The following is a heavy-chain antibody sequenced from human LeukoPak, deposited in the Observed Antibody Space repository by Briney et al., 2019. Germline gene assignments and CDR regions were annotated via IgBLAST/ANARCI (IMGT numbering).Heavy chain of an antibody. V-gene: IGHV4-4*07. Sequence: SETLSLTCTVSGGSISSYYWSWIRQPAGKGLEWIGRIYTSGSTNYNPSLKSRVTMSVDTSKNQFSLKLSSVTAADTAVYCCARGFSSGWPYYYYYGMDVWGQGTTVTVSS. D-gene: IGHD6-19*01. J-gene: IGHJ6*02. CDR1: GGSISSYY. CDR3: ARGFSSGWPYYYYYGMDV. CDR2: IYTSGST.